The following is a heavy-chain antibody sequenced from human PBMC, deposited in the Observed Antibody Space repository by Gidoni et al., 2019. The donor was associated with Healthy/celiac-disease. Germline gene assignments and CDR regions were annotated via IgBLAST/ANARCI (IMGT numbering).Heavy chain of an antibody. Sequence: QVQLVESGGGVVQPGRSLRLSCAAAGFTVSSYGMHWVRQAPGKGLEWVAVISYDGSNKYYADSVKGRFTISRDNSKNTLYLQMNSLRAEDTAVYYCAKGRGQLVVDYWGQGTLVTVSS. CDR1: GFTVSSYG. J-gene: IGHJ4*02. V-gene: IGHV3-30*18. CDR2: ISYDGSNK. D-gene: IGHD6-6*01. CDR3: AKGRGQLVVDY.